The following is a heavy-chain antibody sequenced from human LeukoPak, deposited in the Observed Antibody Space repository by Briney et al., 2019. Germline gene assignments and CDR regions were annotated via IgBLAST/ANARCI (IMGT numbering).Heavy chain of an antibody. CDR1: GGSLSGYY. Sequence: SETLSLTCVVYGGSLSGYYWSWIRQPPGKGLEWIGEINHSGSTNYNPSLKSRVTISVDTSKNQFSLKLSSVTAADTAVYYCARGARTPSGYGSRTAGRANWFDPWGQGTLVTVSS. CDR3: ARGARTPSGYGSRTAGRANWFDP. J-gene: IGHJ5*02. CDR2: INHSGST. D-gene: IGHD5-12*01. V-gene: IGHV4-34*01.